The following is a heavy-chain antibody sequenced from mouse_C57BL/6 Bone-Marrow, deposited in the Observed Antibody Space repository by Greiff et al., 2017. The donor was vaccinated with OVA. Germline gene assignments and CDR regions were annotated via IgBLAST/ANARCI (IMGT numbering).Heavy chain of an antibody. CDR1: GYTFTSYG. J-gene: IGHJ3*01. Sequence: VQRVESGAELARPGASVKLSCKASGYTFTSYGISWVKQRTGQGLEWIGEIYPRSGNTYYNEKFKGKATLTADKSSSTAYMELRSLTSEDSAVYFCARYRFAYWGQGTLVTVSA. CDR2: IYPRSGNT. V-gene: IGHV1-81*01. CDR3: ARYRFAY.